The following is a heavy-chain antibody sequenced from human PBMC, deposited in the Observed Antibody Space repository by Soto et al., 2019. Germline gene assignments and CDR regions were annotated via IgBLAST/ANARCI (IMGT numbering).Heavy chain of an antibody. CDR2: ISSNGGST. CDR1: GFPFSSYA. Sequence: GGALRLSCAAAGFPFSSYAMHWVRQAPGKGLEYVSAISSNGGSTYYANSVKGRFTISRDNSKNTLYLQMGSLRAEDMAVYYCARSIDYGDYDYWGQGTLVTVSS. D-gene: IGHD4-17*01. CDR3: ARSIDYGDYDY. V-gene: IGHV3-64*01. J-gene: IGHJ4*02.